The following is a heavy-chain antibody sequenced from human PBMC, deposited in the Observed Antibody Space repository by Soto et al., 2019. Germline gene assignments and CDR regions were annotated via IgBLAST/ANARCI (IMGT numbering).Heavy chain of an antibody. J-gene: IGHJ4*02. Sequence: PGGSLRLSCAASGFTFSDYYMSWIRQAPGKGLEWVSYISSSGSTIYYADSVKGRFTISRDNAKNSLYLQMNSLRAEDTAVYYCSTWEYSSSSNDYWGQGTLVTVSS. D-gene: IGHD6-6*01. CDR3: STWEYSSSSNDY. CDR1: GFTFSDYY. V-gene: IGHV3-11*01. CDR2: ISSSGSTI.